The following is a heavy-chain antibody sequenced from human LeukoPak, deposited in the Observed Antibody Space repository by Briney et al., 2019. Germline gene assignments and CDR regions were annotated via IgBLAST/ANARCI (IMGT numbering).Heavy chain of an antibody. D-gene: IGHD6-13*01. CDR2: VNSDGSTT. J-gene: IGHJ4*02. V-gene: IGHV3-74*01. Sequence: QPGGSLRLSCAASGFPFSNYWMHWVRQAPGKGLVWVSRVNSDGSTTNYADSVKGRFTISRDNAENTLYMRMNSLRPEDTAVYYCARGYYSSSRFDSWGQGTRVTVSS. CDR3: ARGYYSSSRFDS. CDR1: GFPFSNYW.